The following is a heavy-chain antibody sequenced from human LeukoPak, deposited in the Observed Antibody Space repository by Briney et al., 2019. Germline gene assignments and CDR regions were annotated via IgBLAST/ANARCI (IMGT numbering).Heavy chain of an antibody. CDR3: ARGGRVNYYYDSSGYYLLDY. J-gene: IGHJ4*02. Sequence: ASVKVSCKASGYTFTGYYMHWVRQAPGQGLERMGWINPNSGGTNCAQKFQGRVTMTRDTSISTAYMELSGLRSDDTAVYHCARGGRVNYYYDSSGYYLLDYWGQGTLVTVSS. CDR2: INPNSGGT. D-gene: IGHD3-22*01. V-gene: IGHV1-2*02. CDR1: GYTFTGYY.